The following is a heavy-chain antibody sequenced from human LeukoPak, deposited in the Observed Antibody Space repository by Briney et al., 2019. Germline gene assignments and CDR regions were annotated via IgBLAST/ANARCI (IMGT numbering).Heavy chain of an antibody. CDR1: GFTFSTYW. D-gene: IGHD2-8*02. V-gene: IGHV3-7*01. CDR3: ARDYWASDY. J-gene: IGHJ4*02. CDR2: IKEDGSER. Sequence: PGTSLRLSCAASGFTFSTYWMSWVRQAPGKGLELVANIKEDGSERYYVDSVKGRFTISRDNARNSLYLQMNSLRAEDTAVYYCARDYWASDYWGQGTLVTVSS.